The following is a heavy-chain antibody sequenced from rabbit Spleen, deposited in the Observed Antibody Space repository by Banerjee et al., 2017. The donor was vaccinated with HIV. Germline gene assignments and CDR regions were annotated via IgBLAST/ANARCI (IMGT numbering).Heavy chain of an antibody. CDR1: AIDLISNA. CDR3: ARSIVVNANGGAWSYFYL. CDR2: IDPVFGIT. V-gene: IGHV1S47*01. D-gene: IGHD6-1*01. J-gene: IGHJ4*01. Sequence: QEQLKETGGGLVQPGGSLTLSCKASAIDLISNAMNWVRQAPGKGLEWIGYIDPVFGITYYANWVNGRFSISRENAQNTVFLQMTSLTAADTATYFCARSIVVNANGGAWSYFYLWGQGTLVTVS.